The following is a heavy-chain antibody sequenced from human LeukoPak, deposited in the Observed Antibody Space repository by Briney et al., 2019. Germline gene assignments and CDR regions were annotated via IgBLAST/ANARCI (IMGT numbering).Heavy chain of an antibody. D-gene: IGHD6-6*01. CDR1: GYTFTNYG. CDR2: ISAYNGNT. CDR3: ARDRWRDSTSSFDY. J-gene: IGHJ4*02. Sequence: ASVKVSCKASGYTFTNYGINWVRQAPGQGLEWMGWISAYNGNTNYAQKLQGRVTMTTDTSTSTAYMELRSLRPDDTAVYYCARDRWRDSTSSFDYWGQGTRVTVSS. V-gene: IGHV1-18*01.